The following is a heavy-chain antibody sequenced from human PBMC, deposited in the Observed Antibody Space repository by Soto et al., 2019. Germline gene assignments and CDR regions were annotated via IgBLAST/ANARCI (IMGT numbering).Heavy chain of an antibody. CDR2: INHSGST. D-gene: IGHD6-6*01. V-gene: IGHV4-34*09. J-gene: IGHJ4*02. CDR1: GGSFSGYY. Sequence: SETLSLTCAVYGGSFSGYYWSWIRQPPGKGLEWIGEINHSGSTNYNPSLKSRVTISVDTSKNQFSLKLSSVTAADTAVYYCARGIAARPLSYWGQGTLVTSPQ. CDR3: ARGIAARPLSY.